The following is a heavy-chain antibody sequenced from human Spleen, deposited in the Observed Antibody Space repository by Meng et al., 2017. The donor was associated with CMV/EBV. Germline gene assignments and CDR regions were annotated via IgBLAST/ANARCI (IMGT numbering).Heavy chain of an antibody. V-gene: IGHV1-45*02. CDR2: VTPFNGST. D-gene: IGHD2-2*01. Sequence: SVKVSCKASGGTFTYRYLHWVRQAPGQALEWMGWVTPFNGSTNCAQKFQDRVTITRDRPLSTAYMALSRLRSDDTAVYYCARGGCSSTSCYYYYGMDVWGQGTTVTVSS. J-gene: IGHJ6*02. CDR1: GGTFTYRY. CDR3: ARGGCSSTSCYYYYGMDV.